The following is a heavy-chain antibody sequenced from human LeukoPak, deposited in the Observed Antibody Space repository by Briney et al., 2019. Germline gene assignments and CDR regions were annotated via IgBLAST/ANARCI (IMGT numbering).Heavy chain of an antibody. CDR2: INPSGGST. Sequence: ASVKVSCKASGYTFTSYGISWVRQAPGQGIEWMGIINPSGGSTSYAQKFQGRVTMTRDTSTSTVYMELSSLRSEDTAVYYCARTYGFSGFDPWGQGTLVTVSS. CDR1: GYTFTSYG. CDR3: ARTYGFSGFDP. V-gene: IGHV1-46*01. J-gene: IGHJ5*02. D-gene: IGHD3-10*01.